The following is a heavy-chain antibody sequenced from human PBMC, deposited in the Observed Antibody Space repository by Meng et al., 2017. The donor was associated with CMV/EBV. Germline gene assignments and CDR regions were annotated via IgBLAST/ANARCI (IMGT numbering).Heavy chain of an antibody. Sequence: SVTVSCKASGFTFTSSAVQWLRPARAQRLEWIGWSVVGSGNTNYAQKFQERVTLTRDMSTSTAYMELSSLGSDDTAVYYCAADVGDYVVVAPYSHYGMDVWGQGTTVTVSS. CDR3: AADVGDYVVVAPYSHYGMDV. D-gene: IGHD2-15*01. CDR1: GFTFTSSA. J-gene: IGHJ6*02. V-gene: IGHV1-58*01. CDR2: SVVGSGNT.